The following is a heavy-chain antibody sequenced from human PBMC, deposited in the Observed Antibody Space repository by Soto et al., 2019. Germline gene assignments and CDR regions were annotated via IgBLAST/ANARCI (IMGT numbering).Heavy chain of an antibody. CDR2: ILVDGRT. J-gene: IGHJ4*02. V-gene: IGHV3-23*01. D-gene: IGHD2-15*01. Sequence: EVQMLESGGGLAQPGGSLRLSCAASGFICSSYDMSWVRQAPGKGLEWVSTILVDGRTFYVDSVKGRFTISRDNAKNSLYLQMNSLRAEDTAVYYCARDPPCSGGTCYDYWGQGTLVTVSS. CDR1: GFICSSYD. CDR3: ARDPPCSGGTCYDY.